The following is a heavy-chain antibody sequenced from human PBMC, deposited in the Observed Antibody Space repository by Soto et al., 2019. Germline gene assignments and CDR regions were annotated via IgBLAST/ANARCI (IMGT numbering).Heavy chain of an antibody. D-gene: IGHD5-12*01. Sequence: SETLSLTCAVYGGSFSGYYWSWIRQPPGKGLEWIGEINHSGSTNYNPSLKSRVTISVDTSKNRFSLKLSSVTAADTAVYYCARWKGWLQFYWFDPWGQGTLVTVSS. J-gene: IGHJ5*02. CDR3: ARWKGWLQFYWFDP. V-gene: IGHV4-34*01. CDR2: INHSGST. CDR1: GGSFSGYY.